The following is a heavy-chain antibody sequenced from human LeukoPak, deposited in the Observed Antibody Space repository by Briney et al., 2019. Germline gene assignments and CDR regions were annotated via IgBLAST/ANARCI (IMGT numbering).Heavy chain of an antibody. V-gene: IGHV1-2*06. CDR3: ARDGGDNWFDP. CDR1: GYTFTGYY. J-gene: IGHJ5*02. Sequence: ASVKVSCKASGYTFTGYYMHWVRQAPGQGLEWMGRINPNSGDTNFAQKFQGRVTMTRDTSLSTAYMELSRLRSDDTAVYYCARDGGDNWFDPWGQGTLVTVSS. CDR2: INPNSGDT. D-gene: IGHD3-16*01.